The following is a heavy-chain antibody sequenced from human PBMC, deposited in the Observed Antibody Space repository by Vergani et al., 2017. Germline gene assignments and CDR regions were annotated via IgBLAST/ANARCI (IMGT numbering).Heavy chain of an antibody. V-gene: IGHV3-7*01. D-gene: IGHD3-16*01. Sequence: EVQLVESGGGLVQPGGSLRLSCAASGFTFSSYWMSWVRQGPGKGLERVANIKQNGSEKYYVDSVKGRFTISRDNAKNSLYLQMNSLRAEDTAVYYCVLGQFGSYYYYGMDVWGQGTTVTVSS. CDR3: VLGQFGSYYYYGMDV. J-gene: IGHJ6*02. CDR1: GFTFSSYW. CDR2: IKQNGSEK.